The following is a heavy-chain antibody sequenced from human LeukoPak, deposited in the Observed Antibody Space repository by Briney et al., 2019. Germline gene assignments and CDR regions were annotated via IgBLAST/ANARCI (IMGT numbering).Heavy chain of an antibody. J-gene: IGHJ3*02. D-gene: IGHD3-10*01. CDR2: ISSSSYI. V-gene: IGHV3-21*01. Sequence: GGSLRLSCAASGFTFSSYAMNWVRQAPGKGLEWVSSISSSSYIYYADSVKGRFTISRDNAKNSLYLQMNSLRAEDTAVYYCARDLRITMVRGVIPLRGDAFDIWGQGTMVTVSS. CDR3: ARDLRITMVRGVIPLRGDAFDI. CDR1: GFTFSSYA.